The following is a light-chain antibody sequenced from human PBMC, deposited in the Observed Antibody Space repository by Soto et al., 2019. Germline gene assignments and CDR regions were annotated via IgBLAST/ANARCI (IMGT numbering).Light chain of an antibody. Sequence: DIQMTQSPSTLSASLGDRVTITCRASQTISSWLAWYQQKPGKAPTLLIYKASTLKSGVPSRFSGSGSGTEFTLTISSLQPDYFATYYCQHYNNWPWTFGQGTKLDIK. CDR3: QHYNNWPWT. V-gene: IGKV1-5*03. CDR2: KAS. CDR1: QTISSW. J-gene: IGKJ1*01.